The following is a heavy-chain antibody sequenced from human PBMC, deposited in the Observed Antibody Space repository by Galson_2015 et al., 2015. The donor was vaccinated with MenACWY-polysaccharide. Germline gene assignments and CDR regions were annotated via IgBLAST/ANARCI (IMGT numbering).Heavy chain of an antibody. Sequence: SVKVSCKASGYSFSSYDLNWVRQASGQRLEWLGSISPNSGDTTYAEKFQGRITMTSDTAIGTVFMELSSLRSEDTAIYYCSRCAETYSSCVPYFYMDVWGKGTTVTVSS. CDR2: ISPNSGDT. D-gene: IGHD4-11*01. CDR3: SRCAETYSSCVPYFYMDV. V-gene: IGHV1-8*01. CDR1: GYSFSSYD. J-gene: IGHJ6*03.